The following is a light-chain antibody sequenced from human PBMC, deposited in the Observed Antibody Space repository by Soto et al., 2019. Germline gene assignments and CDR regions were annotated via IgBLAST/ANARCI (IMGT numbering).Light chain of an antibody. CDR1: QGISSW. CDR3: QQANSFPLT. V-gene: IGKV1-12*01. CDR2: AAS. J-gene: IGKJ3*01. Sequence: DIQMTQSPSSVSASVGDRVTITWRASQGISSWLAWYQRKPGKAPKLLIYAASSLQSGFPSRFGGSGSGTDFTLTISSLQPEDFATYYCQQANSFPLTFGPGTKVDIK.